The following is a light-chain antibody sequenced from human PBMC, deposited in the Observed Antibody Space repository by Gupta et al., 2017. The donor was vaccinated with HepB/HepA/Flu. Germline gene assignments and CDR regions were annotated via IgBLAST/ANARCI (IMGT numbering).Light chain of an antibody. CDR2: STS. V-gene: IGKV1-12*01. Sequence: DVQMTQSPSSLSASVGDRVIITCRASQGINRWLDWYQQKSGQAPKLLVYSTSSLPSGVPSRFSGCGTGTTFTITILDPQAEALATYYCHGTYTLPVTFGGGTKVQI. CDR3: HGTYTLPVT. J-gene: IGKJ4*01. CDR1: QGINRW.